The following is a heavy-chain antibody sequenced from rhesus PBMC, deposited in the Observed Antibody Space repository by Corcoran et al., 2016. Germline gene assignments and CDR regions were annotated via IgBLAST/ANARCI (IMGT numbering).Heavy chain of an antibody. Sequence: QVQLQESGPGLVKPSETLSLTCPVSGGSISDSYYWIWIREPPGKGLEWIGYTYGRGGSPYDNPSPNGRVTISADPSRNQFSLKLSSVTAADTAVYYCARAWQLVGVDYWGQGVLVTVSS. CDR2: TYGRGGSP. CDR3: ARAWQLVGVDY. V-gene: IGHV4-106*01. J-gene: IGHJ4*01. CDR1: GGSISDSYY. D-gene: IGHD6-13*01.